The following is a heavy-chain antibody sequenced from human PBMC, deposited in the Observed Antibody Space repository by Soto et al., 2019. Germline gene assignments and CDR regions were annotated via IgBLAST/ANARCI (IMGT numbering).Heavy chain of an antibody. CDR3: ARHRNSSSWYYYYYYHMDV. CDR1: GGSISSYY. CDR2: IYYSGST. D-gene: IGHD6-13*01. J-gene: IGHJ6*03. V-gene: IGHV4-59*08. Sequence: SETLSLTCTVSGGSISSYYWSWIRQPPGKGLEWIGYIYYSGSTNYNPSLKSRVTISVDTSKNQFSLKLSSVTAADTAVYYCARHRNSSSWYYYYYYHMDVWGKGTTVTVSS.